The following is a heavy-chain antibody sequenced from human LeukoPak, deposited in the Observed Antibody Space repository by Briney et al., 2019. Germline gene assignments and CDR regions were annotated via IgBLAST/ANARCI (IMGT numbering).Heavy chain of an antibody. Sequence: GESLKISCKGSGYIFTTYWIGWVRQMPGKGLEWMGIIQPGDSDAKYSPSFKGQVTISADKSSTTAYLQWSSLKASDTAMYYCARVGDYSTHFDYWGQGTLVTVSS. D-gene: IGHD4-11*01. V-gene: IGHV5-51*01. CDR1: GYIFTTYW. CDR2: IQPGDSDA. J-gene: IGHJ4*02. CDR3: ARVGDYSTHFDY.